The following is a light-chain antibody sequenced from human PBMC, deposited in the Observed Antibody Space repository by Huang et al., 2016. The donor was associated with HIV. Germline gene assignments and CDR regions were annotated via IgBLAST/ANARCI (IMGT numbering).Light chain of an antibody. J-gene: IGKJ1*01. Sequence: DIVMTQSPDSLAVSLGERASINCKSSQSVLYSSNNKNYLAWYQQKPGQPPKLLVYCASTRGSGVPDRFSGSGSGTDLTLTISSLQAEDVAVYYCQEYYRSPWTFGQGTKVEIK. CDR3: QEYYRSPWT. CDR2: CAS. V-gene: IGKV4-1*01. CDR1: QSVLYSSNNKNY.